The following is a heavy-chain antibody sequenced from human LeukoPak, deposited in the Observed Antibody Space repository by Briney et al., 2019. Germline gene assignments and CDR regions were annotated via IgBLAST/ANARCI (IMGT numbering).Heavy chain of an antibody. V-gene: IGHV3-23*01. CDR2: ISDDGSGT. CDR3: ATDRERDPSVYYLV. Sequence: GGSLRLSCAASGFTFSDYAMSWVRQAPGQGLEWVSTISDDGSGTYYADSVKGRFTISRDNSKNTLFLQINSLRAEDSAVYYCATDRERDPSVYYLVGGQGTLITVPS. J-gene: IGHJ4*02. D-gene: IGHD3-22*01. CDR1: GFTFSDYA.